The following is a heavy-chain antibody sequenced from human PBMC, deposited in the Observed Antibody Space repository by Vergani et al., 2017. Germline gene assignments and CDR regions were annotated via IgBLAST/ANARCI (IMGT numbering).Heavy chain of an antibody. Sequence: QVQLQESGPGLVKPSETLSLTCTVSGCSISSYYWSWIRQPPGKGLEWIGYIYYSGSTTYNPSLKSRVTISVDTSKNQFSLKLSAVTAADTAVYYWARPTLDAFDIWGQGTMGTVSS. J-gene: IGHJ3*02. V-gene: IGHV4-59*08. CDR3: ARPTLDAFDI. CDR1: GCSISSYY. CDR2: IYYSGST.